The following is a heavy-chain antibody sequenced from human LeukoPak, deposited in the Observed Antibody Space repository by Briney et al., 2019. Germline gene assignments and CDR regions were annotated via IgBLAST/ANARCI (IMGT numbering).Heavy chain of an antibody. Sequence: SETLSLTCTVSGYSISSGYYWGWIRQPPGKGLEWIGSIYHSGSTYYNPSLKSRVTISVDTSKNQFSLKLSSVTAADTAVYYCARVIAVAGTAAYYFDYWGQGTLVTVSS. V-gene: IGHV4-38-2*02. CDR2: IYHSGST. D-gene: IGHD6-19*01. CDR3: ARVIAVAGTAAYYFDY. J-gene: IGHJ4*02. CDR1: GYSISSGYY.